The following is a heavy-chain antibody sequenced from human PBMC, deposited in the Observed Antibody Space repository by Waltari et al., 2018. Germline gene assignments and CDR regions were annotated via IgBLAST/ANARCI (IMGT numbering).Heavy chain of an antibody. CDR3: ARVVIAYYYGMDV. Sequence: QLQLQESGPGLVKPSETLSLTCTVSGGSISSSSYYWGWIRQPPGKGLEWIGSIYYSGSTYSNPSLKSRGTISVDTSKNQFSLKLSSVTAADTAVYYCARVVIAYYYGMDVWGQGTTVTVSS. J-gene: IGHJ6*02. CDR2: IYYSGST. V-gene: IGHV4-39*07. CDR1: GGSISSSSYY. D-gene: IGHD2-21*01.